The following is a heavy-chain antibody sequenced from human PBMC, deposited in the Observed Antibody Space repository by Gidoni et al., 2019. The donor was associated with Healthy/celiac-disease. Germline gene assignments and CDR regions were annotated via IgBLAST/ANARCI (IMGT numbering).Heavy chain of an antibody. J-gene: IGHJ4*02. Sequence: EVQLVETGGGLIQPGGSLRLACAASGFTVSSNYMSWVRQAPGKGLEWVSVIYSGGSTYYADSVKGRFTISRDNSKNTLYLQMNSLRAEDTAVYYCATDGRFGELPIGYWGQGTLVTVSS. D-gene: IGHD3-10*01. CDR2: IYSGGST. CDR3: ATDGRFGELPIGY. V-gene: IGHV3-53*02. CDR1: GFTVSSNY.